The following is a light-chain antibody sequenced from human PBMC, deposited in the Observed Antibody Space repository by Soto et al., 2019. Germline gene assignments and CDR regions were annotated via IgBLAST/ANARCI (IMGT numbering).Light chain of an antibody. V-gene: IGKV1-39*01. CDR3: QQSYSTPIT. J-gene: IGKJ5*01. CDR2: AAS. Sequence: DIQMSQSPSSLSASVGDRVTITCRASQSISSYLNWYQQKPGKAPKVLIYAASRLQSRVPSRFSGSGSGTDFTLTISSLQPEDFATYYCQQSYSTPITFGQGTRLEIK. CDR1: QSISSY.